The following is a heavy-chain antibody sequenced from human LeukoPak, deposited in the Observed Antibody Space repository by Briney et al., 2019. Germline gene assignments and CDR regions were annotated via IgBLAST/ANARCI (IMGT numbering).Heavy chain of an antibody. D-gene: IGHD6-19*01. Sequence: GGSLRLSCAASGFTFSTYGMHWVRQAPGKGLEWVTFIRYDGTNTYYADSVKGRFTISRDNSKNTLYLQMNSLRAEDTAMYYCAKAAVPGTYYYFYSMDVWGEGTTVTISS. J-gene: IGHJ6*03. CDR3: AKAAVPGTYYYFYSMDV. V-gene: IGHV3-30*02. CDR2: IRYDGTNT. CDR1: GFTFSTYG.